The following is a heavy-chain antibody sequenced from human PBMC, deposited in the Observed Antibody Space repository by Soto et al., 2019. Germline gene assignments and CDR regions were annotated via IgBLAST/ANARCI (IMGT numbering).Heavy chain of an antibody. CDR2: IIPILGLA. D-gene: IGHD3-16*01. CDR3: AKSTVEGLGHHYYYMDV. J-gene: IGHJ6*03. CDR1: GGTFSSFT. Sequence: SVKVSCKASGGTFSSFTFSWVRQAPGQGLEWMGRIIPILGLAVYAQKFQGRVTITADKSTDTAYMELSSLRSEDTAVYYCAKSTVEGLGHHYYYMDVWGKGTAVTVSS. V-gene: IGHV1-69*02.